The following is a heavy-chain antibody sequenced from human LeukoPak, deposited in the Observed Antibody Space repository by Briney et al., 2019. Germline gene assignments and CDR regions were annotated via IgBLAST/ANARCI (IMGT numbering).Heavy chain of an antibody. CDR1: GFTFSTYA. V-gene: IGHV3-23*01. Sequence: PGGSLGLSCAASGFTFSTYAMSWVRQAPGKGLEWVSAISGSGGSTYYAGSVKGRFTISRDNSNNTLYLQMNSLRAEDTAVYYCAKTVYDILTGVDYWGQGTLVTVSS. CDR2: ISGSGGST. CDR3: AKTVYDILTGVDY. J-gene: IGHJ4*02. D-gene: IGHD3-9*01.